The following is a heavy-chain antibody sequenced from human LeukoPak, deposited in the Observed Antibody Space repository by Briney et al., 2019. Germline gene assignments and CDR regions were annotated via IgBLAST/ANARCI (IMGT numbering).Heavy chain of an antibody. CDR1: GFTFSSYE. J-gene: IGHJ3*02. V-gene: IGHV3-48*03. CDR2: ISSSGSTI. CDR3: ARDPPLWEPRRHLAFDI. D-gene: IGHD1-26*01. Sequence: PGGSLRLSCAASGFTFSSYEMNWVRQAPGKGLEWVSYISSSGSTIYYADSVKGRFTISRDNAKNSLYLQMNSLRAEDTAVYYCARDPPLWEPRRHLAFDIWGQGTMVTVSS.